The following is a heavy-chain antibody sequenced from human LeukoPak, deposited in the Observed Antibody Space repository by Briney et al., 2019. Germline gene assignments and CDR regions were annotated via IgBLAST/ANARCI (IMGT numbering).Heavy chain of an antibody. D-gene: IGHD3-22*01. V-gene: IGHV4-39*01. CDR3: ARHIPPRDSSGYTRFDP. J-gene: IGHJ5*02. Sequence: PSETLSLTCTVSGGSISSSSYYWGWIRQPPGKGLEWIGSIYYSGSTYYNPSLKSRVTISVDTSKNQFSLKLSSVTAADTAVYYCARHIPPRDSSGYTRFDPWGQGTLVTVSS. CDR2: IYYSGST. CDR1: GGSISSSSYY.